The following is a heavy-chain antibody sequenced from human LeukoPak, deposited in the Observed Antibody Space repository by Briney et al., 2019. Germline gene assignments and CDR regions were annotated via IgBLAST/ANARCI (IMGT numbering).Heavy chain of an antibody. CDR3: ARRWRWFGELLSDWYFDL. CDR1: GGSISSGGYS. V-gene: IGHV4-30-2*01. J-gene: IGHJ2*01. D-gene: IGHD3-10*01. CDR2: INHSGST. Sequence: SQTLSLTCAVSGGSISSGGYSWSWIRQPPGKGLEWIGEINHSGSTNYNPSLKSRVTISVDTSKNQFSLKLSSVTAADTAVYYCARRWRWFGELLSDWYFDLWGRGTLVTVSS.